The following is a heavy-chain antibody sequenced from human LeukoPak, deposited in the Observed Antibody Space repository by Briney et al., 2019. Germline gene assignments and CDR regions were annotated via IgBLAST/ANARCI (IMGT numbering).Heavy chain of an antibody. CDR1: GFTLSSYE. J-gene: IGHJ4*02. D-gene: IGHD6-19*01. Sequence: GGSLRLSCTASGFTLSSYEMSWIRQAPGKGLEWVSSIDYSGGSTHYADSVMGRFTISRDNSKNTLYLQLNSLSADDTAVYYCARNSGWYGASWGQGTLVTVSS. V-gene: IGHV3-23*01. CDR2: IDYSGGST. CDR3: ARNSGWYGAS.